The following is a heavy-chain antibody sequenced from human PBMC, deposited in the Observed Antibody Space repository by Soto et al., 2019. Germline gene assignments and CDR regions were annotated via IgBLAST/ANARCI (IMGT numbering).Heavy chain of an antibody. V-gene: IGHV1-69*13. CDR3: ARDRALVVVAATVGRQYYHYYYGMDV. CDR1: GGTFSSYA. D-gene: IGHD2-15*01. J-gene: IGHJ6*02. CDR2: IIPIFGTA. Sequence: GASVKVSCKASGGTFSSYAISWVRQAPGQGLEWMGGIIPIFGTANYAQKFQGRVTITADESTSTAYMELSSLRSEGTAVYYCARDRALVVVAATVGRQYYHYYYGMDVWGQGTTVTVSS.